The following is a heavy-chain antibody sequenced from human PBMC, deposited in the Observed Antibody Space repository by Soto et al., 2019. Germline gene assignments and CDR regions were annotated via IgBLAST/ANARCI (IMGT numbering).Heavy chain of an antibody. CDR2: IGGGGDDA. CDR3: AKDRMDHDSVCDPCDT. J-gene: IGHJ3*02. D-gene: IGHD3-16*01. V-gene: IGHV3-23*01. CDR1: GFTFSNYA. Sequence: VQLLESGGGLVQPWGSLRLSCAASGFTFSNYAMRWVRQAPRTGLEWVSGIGGGGDDAYYADSVKGRFIISRDNSKSTLSLKMNGVRAEDTAVYYCAKDRMDHDSVCDPCDTWGQGTMVTVAA.